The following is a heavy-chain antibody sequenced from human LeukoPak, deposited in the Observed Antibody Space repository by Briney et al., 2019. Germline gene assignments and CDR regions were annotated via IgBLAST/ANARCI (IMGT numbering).Heavy chain of an antibody. J-gene: IGHJ4*02. CDR3: ARYLVGATRVQSFDY. V-gene: IGHV3-30*03. CDR2: ISYDGSNK. D-gene: IGHD1-26*01. Sequence: GGSLRLSCAASGFTFSSYGMHWVRQAPGKGLEWVAVISYDGSNKYYADSVKGRFTISRDNSKNSLYLQMNSLRAEDTAVYYCARYLVGATRVQSFDYWGQGTLVTVSS. CDR1: GFTFSSYG.